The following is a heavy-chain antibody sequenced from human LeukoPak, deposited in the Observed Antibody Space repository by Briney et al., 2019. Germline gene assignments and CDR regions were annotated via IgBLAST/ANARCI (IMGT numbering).Heavy chain of an antibody. CDR2: IKEDGSEK. V-gene: IGHV3-7*03. CDR3: AKDLTHCSGGSCYNY. J-gene: IGHJ4*02. D-gene: IGHD2-15*01. Sequence: GGSVRLSCAASGFPFSSYWMSWVRQAPGKGLEWVANIKEDGSEKYYVDSVKGRFTISRDNAKNSLYLQMNSLRAEDTAVYYCAKDLTHCSGGSCYNYWGQGTLVTVSS. CDR1: GFPFSSYW.